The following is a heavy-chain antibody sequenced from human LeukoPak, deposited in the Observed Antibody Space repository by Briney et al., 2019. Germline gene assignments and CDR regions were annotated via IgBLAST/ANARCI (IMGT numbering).Heavy chain of an antibody. CDR3: ARGLFNYDNSGLNY. D-gene: IGHD3-22*01. CDR2: IWYDGSNK. J-gene: IGHJ4*02. Sequence: GGSLRLSCAASGFTFSSYAMYWVRQAPGQGLEWVTNIWYDGSNKYCADSVKGRFTITRDNSKNTLYLQMNSLRAEDTAVYYCARGLFNYDNSGLNYWGQGTRVTVSS. CDR1: GFTFSSYA. V-gene: IGHV3-33*01.